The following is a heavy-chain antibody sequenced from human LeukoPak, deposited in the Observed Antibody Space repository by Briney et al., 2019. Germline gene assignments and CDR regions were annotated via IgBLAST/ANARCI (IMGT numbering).Heavy chain of an antibody. CDR2: IWYDGSKK. CDR1: GFSISSYG. D-gene: IGHD3-10*01. Sequence: GRSLRLSCVASGFSISSYGMHWVRQSPGKGLEWVAVIWYDGSKKYHADSVKGRFTISRDVSKSTLYLEMSSLRAEDTAVYYCARDECSTTYCYGYWGQGTLVTVSS. V-gene: IGHV3-33*01. J-gene: IGHJ4*02. CDR3: ARDECSTTYCYGY.